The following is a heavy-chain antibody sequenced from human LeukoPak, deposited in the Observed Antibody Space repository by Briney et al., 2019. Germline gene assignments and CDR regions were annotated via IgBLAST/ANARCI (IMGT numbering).Heavy chain of an antibody. CDR3: AKVPTPIVVPAALYFDY. CDR2: ISGSGGNT. D-gene: IGHD2-2*01. J-gene: IGHJ4*02. Sequence: PGGSLRLSCAASGFTFSSYVTSWVRQAPGKGLEWVSAISGSGGNTYYADSVKGRFTISRDNSKNTLYLQMNSLRAEDTAVYYCAKVPTPIVVPAALYFDYWGQGTLVTVSS. CDR1: GFTFSSYV. V-gene: IGHV3-23*01.